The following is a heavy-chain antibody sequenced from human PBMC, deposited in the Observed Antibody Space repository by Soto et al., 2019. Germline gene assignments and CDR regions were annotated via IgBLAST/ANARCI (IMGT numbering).Heavy chain of an antibody. CDR2: INPNSGGT. CDR3: ARDQRDVLRYFDWPLYGMDV. V-gene: IGHV1-2*04. D-gene: IGHD3-9*01. Sequence: QVQLVQSGAEVKKPGASVKVSCKASGYTFTGYYMHWVRQAPGQGLEWMGWINPNSGGTNYAQKFQGWVTMTRDTSISTAYMELSRLRSDDTAVYYCARDQRDVLRYFDWPLYGMDVWGQGTTVTVSS. J-gene: IGHJ6*02. CDR1: GYTFTGYY.